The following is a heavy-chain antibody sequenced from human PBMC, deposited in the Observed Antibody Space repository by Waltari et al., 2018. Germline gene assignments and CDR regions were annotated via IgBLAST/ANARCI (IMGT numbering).Heavy chain of an antibody. CDR1: GGSISSYY. J-gene: IGHJ3*02. V-gene: IGHV4-59*01. D-gene: IGHD3-22*01. CDR2: IYYSGST. Sequence: QVQLQESGPGLVKPSETLSLTCTVSGGSISSYYWSWIRTPPGKGLEWIGYIYYSGSTNYNPSLKSRVTISVDTSKNQFSLKLNSVTAADTAVYYCARASDSSGYPLDDAFDIWGQGTMVTVSS. CDR3: ARASDSSGYPLDDAFDI.